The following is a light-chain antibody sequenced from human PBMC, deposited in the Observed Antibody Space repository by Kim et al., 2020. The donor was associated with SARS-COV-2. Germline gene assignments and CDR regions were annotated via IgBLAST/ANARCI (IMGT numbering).Light chain of an antibody. CDR1: NSNIGNHY. Sequence: GQKVTISCSGRNSNIGNHYVSWYQLFLGTAPKLLIYENDKRPAGIPDRVSASKSGTSATLDITGLQTGDEADYYCGTWDTSLDSLIFGGGTQLTVL. CDR2: END. V-gene: IGLV1-51*01. J-gene: IGLJ2*01. CDR3: GTWDTSLDSLI.